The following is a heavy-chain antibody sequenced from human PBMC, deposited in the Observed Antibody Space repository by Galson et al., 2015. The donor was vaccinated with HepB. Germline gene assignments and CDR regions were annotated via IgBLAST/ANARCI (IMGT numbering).Heavy chain of an antibody. CDR2: ISYDGSNK. V-gene: IGHV3-30*18. D-gene: IGHD6-13*01. Sequence: SLRLSCAASGFTFSSCGMHWVRQAPGKGLEWVAVISYDGSNKYYADSVKGRFTISRDNSKNTLYLQMNSLRAEDTAVYYCAKGLRGGSNWYRYFQHWGQGTLVTVSS. J-gene: IGHJ1*01. CDR1: GFTFSSCG. CDR3: AKGLRGGSNWYRYFQH.